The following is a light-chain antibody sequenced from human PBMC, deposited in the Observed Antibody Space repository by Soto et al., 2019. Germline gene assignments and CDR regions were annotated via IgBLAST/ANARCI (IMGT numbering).Light chain of an antibody. J-gene: IGKJ4*01. V-gene: IGKV1-5*03. CDR2: KAS. CDR1: HPINRG. Sequence: DIQMTQSPSTLSASVGDRVTLTCRASHPINRGLAWYQQRPGKAPKLLIPKASTLEGGVPSRFSGSASGTEFTLTISSLQPDDFATYYCLQYNSYPLTFGGGTKVELK. CDR3: LQYNSYPLT.